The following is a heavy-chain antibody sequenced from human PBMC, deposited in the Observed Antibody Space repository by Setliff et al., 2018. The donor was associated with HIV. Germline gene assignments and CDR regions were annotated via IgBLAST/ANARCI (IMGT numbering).Heavy chain of an antibody. D-gene: IGHD3-3*01. CDR1: GGSFSGYY. V-gene: IGHV4-34*01. CDR3: ARHKTNYDFYAFDV. CDR2: IDHTGRI. Sequence: SETLSLTCAVYGGSFSGYYWNWIRQAPRKGLEWIGEIDHTGRINYNPSLKSRVTMSVDTSKNQFSLKLRSVTAADTAVYYCARHKTNYDFYAFDVWGQGTMVTVSS. J-gene: IGHJ3*01.